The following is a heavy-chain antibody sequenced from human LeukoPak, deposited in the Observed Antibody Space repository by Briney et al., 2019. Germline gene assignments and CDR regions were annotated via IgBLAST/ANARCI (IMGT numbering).Heavy chain of an antibody. D-gene: IGHD3-3*01. V-gene: IGHV4-34*01. CDR2: INQSGST. Sequence: SETLSLTCAVYGGSFSGYYWSWIRHPPRKGLEWIGEINQSGSTNYSPSLKSRATISVDTSKNQFSLKLSSVTAADTAVYYCARGRDYDFWSGYYRSPRDAFDIWGQGTMVTVSS. J-gene: IGHJ3*02. CDR3: ARGRDYDFWSGYYRSPRDAFDI. CDR1: GGSFSGYY.